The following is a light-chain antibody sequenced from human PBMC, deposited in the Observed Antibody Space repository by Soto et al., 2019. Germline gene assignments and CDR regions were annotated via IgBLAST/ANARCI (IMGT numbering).Light chain of an antibody. V-gene: IGKV3-20*01. CDR2: GAS. Sequence: TLSPGTLCFSPGERATLSCRASQSVSSSYLAWYQQKPGQAPRLLIYGASSRATGIPDRFSGSGSGTDFTLTISRLEPEDFAVYYCQQYGSSPWTFGQGTKLDIK. CDR3: QQYGSSPWT. J-gene: IGKJ1*01. CDR1: QSVSSSY.